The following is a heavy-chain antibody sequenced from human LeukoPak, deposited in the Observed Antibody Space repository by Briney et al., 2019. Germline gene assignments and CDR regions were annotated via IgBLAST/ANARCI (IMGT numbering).Heavy chain of an antibody. J-gene: IGHJ4*02. CDR2: ISNNGDST. D-gene: IGHD4-17*01. CDR3: AKDLEDGDSPWDY. CDR1: GFTFSSYA. V-gene: IGHV3-64*01. Sequence: PGGPLRLSCAASGFTFSSYAMHWVRQAPGKGLEYVSAISNNGDSTYYANSVKGRFTISRDNSKNTLYLQMNSLRAEDTAVYYCAKDLEDGDSPWDYWGQGTLVTVSS.